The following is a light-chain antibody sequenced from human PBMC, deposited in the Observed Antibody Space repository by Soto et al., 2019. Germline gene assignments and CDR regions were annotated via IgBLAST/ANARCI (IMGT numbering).Light chain of an antibody. J-gene: IGKJ1*01. CDR2: GAS. V-gene: IGKV3-20*01. CDR1: ESVSSTY. Sequence: EIVLTQSPGTLSLPPGERATLYCRASESVSSTYLAWYQQKPGQAPRLLIYGASNRATGIPDRFSGSGSGTDFTFTVSKLEPEDFAVYYCQQYGSSPRTFGQGTKVDIK. CDR3: QQYGSSPRT.